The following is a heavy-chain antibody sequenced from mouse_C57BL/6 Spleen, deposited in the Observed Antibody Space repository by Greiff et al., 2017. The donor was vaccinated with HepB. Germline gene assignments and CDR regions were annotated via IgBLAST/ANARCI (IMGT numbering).Heavy chain of an antibody. V-gene: IGHV1-31*01. D-gene: IGHD4-1*01. CDR3: ASSPLELGPFAY. CDR2: IYPYNGVS. J-gene: IGHJ3*01. CDR1: GYSFTGYY. Sequence: EVKVVESGPELVKPGASVKISCKASGYSFTGYYMHWVKQSHGNILDWIGYIYPYNGVSSYNQKFKGKATLTVDKSSSTAYMELRSLTSEDSAVYYCASSPLELGPFAYWGQGTLVTVSA.